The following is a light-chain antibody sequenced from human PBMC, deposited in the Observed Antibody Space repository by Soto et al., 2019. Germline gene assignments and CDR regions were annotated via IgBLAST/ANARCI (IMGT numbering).Light chain of an antibody. CDR1: TSNIGKYT. CDR3: SSWDDSLNGVA. J-gene: IGLJ2*01. CDR2: SND. V-gene: IGLV1-44*01. Sequence: QSVLTQAPSASGTPGQRVTFSCSGSTSNIGKYTVNWYQQLPGTAPKLLVHSNDQRPSGVPDRFYGSKSGTSASLAISGLQSEDEADYYCSSWDDSLNGVAFGGGTQLTV.